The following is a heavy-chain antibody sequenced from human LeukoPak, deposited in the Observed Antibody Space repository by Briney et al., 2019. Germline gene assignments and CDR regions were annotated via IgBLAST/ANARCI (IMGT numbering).Heavy chain of an antibody. V-gene: IGHV3-23*01. CDR2: ISGSGDGT. J-gene: IGHJ4*02. Sequence: PGGSLRLFCAASGFSCSGYAMSWVRQAMGEELEWFSAISGSGDGTYYADSVKGRFTISRDNSKNTLFLQMNSLRAEDTAVYYCAKAGVLTLVRGVIVDYWGQGTLVTVSS. CDR1: GFSCSGYA. CDR3: AKAGVLTLVRGVIVDY. D-gene: IGHD3-10*01.